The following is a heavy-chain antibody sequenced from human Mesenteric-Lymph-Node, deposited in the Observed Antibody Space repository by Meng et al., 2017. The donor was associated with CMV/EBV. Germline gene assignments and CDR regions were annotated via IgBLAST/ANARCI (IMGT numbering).Heavy chain of an antibody. V-gene: IGHV4-34*01. J-gene: IGHJ4*02. CDR1: GGSFSGYY. CDR3: ARCSSYDILTGYFDY. CDR2: INHSGST. Sequence: QGHVHQWGARLLKPSENLSVACAVNGGSFSGYYCHWISQSPEKGLEWIGEINHSGSTTYNPSFTSRIIISVDTSTNQISLNMSSVTAADTAVYYCARCSSYDILTGYFDYWGQGALVTVSS. D-gene: IGHD3-9*01.